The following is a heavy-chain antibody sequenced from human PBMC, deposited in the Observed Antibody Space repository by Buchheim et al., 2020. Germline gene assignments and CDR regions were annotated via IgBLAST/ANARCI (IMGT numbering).Heavy chain of an antibody. V-gene: IGHV4-4*02. D-gene: IGHD1-26*01. CDR2: IFHSGTT. CDR1: GGSISSGYW. CDR3: VGGGATVYGMDV. Sequence: QVQLRESGPGLVKPSGTLSLTCAVSGGSISSGYWWSWVRQSPGKGLQWIGEIFHSGTTNYNPSLKRRVNISLDRSKNHFSLNLSAVTAADTAVYYCVGGGATVYGMDVWGQGTT. J-gene: IGHJ6*02.